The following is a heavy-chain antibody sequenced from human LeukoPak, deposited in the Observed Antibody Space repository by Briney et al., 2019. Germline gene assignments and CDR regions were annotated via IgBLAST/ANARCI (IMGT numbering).Heavy chain of an antibody. Sequence: PSETLSLTCTVSGGSITSYYWSWIRQPPGKGLEWIGYISYSGSTNYNPSLKSRVSISIDTSENQFFLNLSSVTAADTAVYYCASGGYCSSTTCYPNWFDPWGQGTLVTVSS. CDR1: GGSITSYY. CDR3: ASGGYCSSTTCYPNWFDP. D-gene: IGHD2-2*01. CDR2: ISYSGST. V-gene: IGHV4-59*01. J-gene: IGHJ5*02.